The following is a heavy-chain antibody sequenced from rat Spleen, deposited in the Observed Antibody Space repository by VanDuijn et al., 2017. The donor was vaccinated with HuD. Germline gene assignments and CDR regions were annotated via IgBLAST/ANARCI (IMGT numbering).Heavy chain of an antibody. V-gene: IGHV2S12*01. CDR2: ISTGGNT. CDR1: GFSLTSNG. D-gene: IGHD1-6*01. CDR3: ARGRYTTDYYYPNWFAY. Sequence: QVQLKESGPGLVQPSQTLSLTCTVSGFSLTSNGVSWVRQPPGKGLEWIAAISTGGNTYYNSGLKSRLGISRDTSKSQVFLKMNSLQTEDTGTYYCARGRYTTDYYYPNWFAYWGPGTLVTVSS. J-gene: IGHJ3*01.